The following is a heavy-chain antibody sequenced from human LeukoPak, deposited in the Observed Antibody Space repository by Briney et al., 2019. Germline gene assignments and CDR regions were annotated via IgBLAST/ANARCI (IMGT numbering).Heavy chain of an antibody. D-gene: IGHD2-2*01. J-gene: IGHJ5*02. V-gene: IGHV4-39*01. Sequence: SETLSLTCTVSGASISSGLYYWAWIRQSPGKGLEGIGSIYYTGNTKYNPYLQSRVSISVDTSKNQFSLTLSSVTAADTAVYYCARNLTEDCSRNSCSAGWFDPWGQGILVTVSS. CDR2: IYYTGNT. CDR1: GASISSGLYY. CDR3: ARNLTEDCSRNSCSAGWFDP.